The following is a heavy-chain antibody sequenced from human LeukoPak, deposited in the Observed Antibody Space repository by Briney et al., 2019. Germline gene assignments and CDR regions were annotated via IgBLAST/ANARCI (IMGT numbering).Heavy chain of an antibody. CDR3: ARWTYSSNWLVVDS. CDR2: IQQDGSVR. J-gene: IGHJ4*02. D-gene: IGHD6-13*01. CDR1: GFTFSSNW. Sequence: GGSLRLSCAASGFTFSSNWMTWVPQAPGKGLEWLASIQQDGSVRNYVDSVKGRFIISRDNAKNSLYLQMNSLTVEDTAIYYCARWTYSSNWLVVDSWGQGTLVIVSS. V-gene: IGHV3-7*01.